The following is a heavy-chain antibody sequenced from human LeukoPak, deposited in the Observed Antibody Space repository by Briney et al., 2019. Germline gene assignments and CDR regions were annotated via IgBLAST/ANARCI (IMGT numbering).Heavy chain of an antibody. Sequence: GGSLRLSCEAPGFTFRNHYMTWVRQAPGGGLEGVANIKGDGSWKFYVDSVRGRFTISRDNAKNSLYLQMNSLRAEDTAVYYCAREGITVGKSDATDIWGQGTMVTVST. CDR3: AREGITVGKSDATDI. CDR1: GFTFRNHY. J-gene: IGHJ3*02. D-gene: IGHD6-19*01. V-gene: IGHV3-7*01. CDR2: IKGDGSWK.